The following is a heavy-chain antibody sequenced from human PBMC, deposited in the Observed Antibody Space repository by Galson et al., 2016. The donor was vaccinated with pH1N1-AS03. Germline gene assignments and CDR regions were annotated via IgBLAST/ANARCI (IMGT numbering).Heavy chain of an antibody. Sequence: QSGAEVKKPGESLKISCKVSGYSFSVYWIGWVRQMPGKGLEWVGLIYPDGSDTRYNPAFHGQVTISVDTSLNTAYLQWSSLEASDTAMYFCARQKYCSGGSCFLYYDAFDMWGQGTLVTVSS. CDR2: IYPDGSDT. CDR1: GYSFSVYW. J-gene: IGHJ3*02. CDR3: ARQKYCSGGSCFLYYDAFDM. D-gene: IGHD2-15*01. V-gene: IGHV5-51*03.